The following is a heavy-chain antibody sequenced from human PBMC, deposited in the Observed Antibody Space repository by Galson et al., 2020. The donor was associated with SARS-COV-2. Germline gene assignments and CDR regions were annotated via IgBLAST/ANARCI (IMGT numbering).Heavy chain of an antibody. CDR3: ARGEVQTLDY. Sequence: GASLKISCKASGGSFSTYDINWVRQAPGQGLEWMGGIIHIFDTAKYAQKFQGRVTITADESATTAYMELTSLRPEDTAVYFCARGEVQTLDYWGQGTLVTVSS. CDR2: IIHIFDTA. CDR1: GGSFSTYD. V-gene: IGHV1-69*01. D-gene: IGHD3-16*01. J-gene: IGHJ4*02.